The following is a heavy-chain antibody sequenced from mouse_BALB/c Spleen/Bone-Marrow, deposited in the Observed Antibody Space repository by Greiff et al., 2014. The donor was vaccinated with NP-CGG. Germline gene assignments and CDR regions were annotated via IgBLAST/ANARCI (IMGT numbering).Heavy chain of an antibody. J-gene: IGHJ2*01. CDR2: INPSSGYT. D-gene: IGHD1-2*01. CDR1: GYTFTSYT. CDR3: ARFITTATEYFDY. V-gene: IGHV1-4*01. Sequence: VMLVESGAELARPGASVKMSCKASGYTFTSYTMHWVKQRPGQGLEWIGYINPSSGYTNYNQKFKDKATLTAGKSSSTAYMQLSSLTSEDSAVYYCARFITTATEYFDYWGQGTTLTVSS.